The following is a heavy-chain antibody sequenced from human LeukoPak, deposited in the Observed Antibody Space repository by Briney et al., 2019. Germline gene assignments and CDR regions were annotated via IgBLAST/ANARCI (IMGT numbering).Heavy chain of an antibody. CDR2: MNPNSGNT. D-gene: IGHD6-6*01. Sequence: GASVKVSCKASGYTFTSYDINWVRQATGQGLEWMGWMNPNSGNTGYAQKFQGRVTMTRDTSISTAYMELSRLRSDDTAVYYCAREHASSFPRFDYWGQGTLVTVSS. V-gene: IGHV1-8*01. J-gene: IGHJ4*02. CDR3: AREHASSFPRFDY. CDR1: GYTFTSYD.